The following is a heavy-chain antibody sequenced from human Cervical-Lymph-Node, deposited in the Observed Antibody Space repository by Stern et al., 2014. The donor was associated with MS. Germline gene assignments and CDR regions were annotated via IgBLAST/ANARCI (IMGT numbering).Heavy chain of an antibody. V-gene: IGHV3-33*01. Sequence: VQLVEYGGGVVQPGRSLRLSCAASGFSFSRYAMHWVRQAPGKGLEWVALIWYDGSNPYYADSVTGRFTISRDNFKNTLYLQMNSLRAEDTADYYCASAYSSSHYYFDYWGQGTLVTVSS. D-gene: IGHD6-13*01. CDR2: IWYDGSNP. CDR3: ASAYSSSHYYFDY. J-gene: IGHJ4*02. CDR1: GFSFSRYA.